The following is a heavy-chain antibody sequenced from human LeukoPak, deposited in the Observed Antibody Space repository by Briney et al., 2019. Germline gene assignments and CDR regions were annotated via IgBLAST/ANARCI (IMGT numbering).Heavy chain of an antibody. CDR1: GYTFTSYY. Sequence: GASVKVSCKASGYTFTSYYMHWVRQAPGQGLEWMGIINPSGGSTSYAQKFQGRVTMTRDMSTSTVYMELSSLRSEDTAVYYCARDIQPKLDTAMVKRKADAFDIWGQGTMVTVSS. CDR3: ARDIQPKLDTAMVKRKADAFDI. J-gene: IGHJ3*02. D-gene: IGHD5-18*01. V-gene: IGHV1-46*01. CDR2: INPSGGST.